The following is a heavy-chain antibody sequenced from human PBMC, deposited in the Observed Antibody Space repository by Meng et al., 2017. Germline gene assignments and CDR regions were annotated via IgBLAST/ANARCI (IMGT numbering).Heavy chain of an antibody. J-gene: IGHJ4*02. D-gene: IGHD6-13*01. CDR3: AKTYSSSWYYFDY. CDR1: GYTFTGYY. V-gene: IGHV1-2*06. CDR2: INPNSGGT. Sequence: GESLKISCKASGYTFTGYYMHWVRQAPGQGLEWMGRINPNSGGTNYAQKFQGRVTMTRDTSIITAYMELSRLRSDDTAVYYCAKTYSSSWYYFDYWVQGTPVTVSS.